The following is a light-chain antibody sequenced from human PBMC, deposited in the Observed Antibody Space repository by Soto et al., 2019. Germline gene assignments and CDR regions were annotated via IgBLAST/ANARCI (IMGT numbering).Light chain of an antibody. CDR3: QQYNNMWT. J-gene: IGKJ1*01. CDR2: DAS. Sequence: DIQMTQSPSSLSASVGDRVTINCQASQNINNYLNWYQQKPGRAPKLLIYDASNLEAGVPSRFRGSGSGTEFTLTITSLQPDDFGTYYCQQYNNMWTFGQGTKVDI. CDR1: QNINNY. V-gene: IGKV1-33*01.